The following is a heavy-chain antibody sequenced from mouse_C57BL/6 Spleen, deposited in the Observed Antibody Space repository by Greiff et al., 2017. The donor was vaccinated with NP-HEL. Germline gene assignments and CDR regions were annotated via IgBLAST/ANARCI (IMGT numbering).Heavy chain of an antibody. CDR1: GYSITSGYY. CDR3: AREGVWDGTWYYFDY. J-gene: IGHJ2*01. CDR2: ISYDGSN. V-gene: IGHV3-6*01. D-gene: IGHD4-1*01. Sequence: EVQLQESGPGLVKPSQSLSLTCSVTGYSITSGYYWNWIRQFPGNKLEWMGYISYDGSNNYNPSLKNRISITRDTSKNQFFLKLNSVTTEDTATYYCAREGVWDGTWYYFDYWGQGTTLTVSS.